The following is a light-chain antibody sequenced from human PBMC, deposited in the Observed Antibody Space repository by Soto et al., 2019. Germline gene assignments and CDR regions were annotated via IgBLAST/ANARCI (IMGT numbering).Light chain of an antibody. V-gene: IGLV2-8*01. CDR2: EVV. Sequence: QSALTQPPSASGSPGQSVTISCTGTKNDIGVYDFVSWYQHHPGKAPRLIIYEVVQRPSGVPDRFSGSKSGTSASLAITGLQAEDEGDYYCQSYDSTLSARYVFGTGTKLTVL. J-gene: IGLJ1*01. CDR3: QSYDSTLSARYV. CDR1: KNDIGVYDF.